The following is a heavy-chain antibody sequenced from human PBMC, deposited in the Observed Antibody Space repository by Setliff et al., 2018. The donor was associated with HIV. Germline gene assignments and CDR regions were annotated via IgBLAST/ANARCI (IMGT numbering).Heavy chain of an antibody. J-gene: IGHJ6*03. CDR2: IYYSGST. CDR1: GGSISSGGFY. D-gene: IGHD3-16*01. Sequence: PSETLSLTCTVTGGSISSGGFYWTWIRQHPGKGLEWIGYIYYSGSTYYNPSLKSRVTISLDTSKNQFSLNLSSVTAADTAVYYCARRSPGGGYYMDVWGKGTTVTVSS. CDR3: ARRSPGGGYYMDV. V-gene: IGHV4-31*03.